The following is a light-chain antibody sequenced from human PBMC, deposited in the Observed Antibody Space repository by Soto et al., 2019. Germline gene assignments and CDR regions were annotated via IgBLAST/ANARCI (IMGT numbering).Light chain of an antibody. J-gene: IGLJ2*01. CDR3: TSYTSSNTYVV. CDR1: SSDAGGYNY. V-gene: IGLV2-14*01. Sequence: QSALTQPASVSGSPGQSITISCTGTSSDAGGYNYVSWYQQHPGKAPKLLIYGVTNRPSGVSNRFSGSKSGNTASLTISGLQTEDEADYYCTSYTSSNTYVVLGGGTKLTVL. CDR2: GVT.